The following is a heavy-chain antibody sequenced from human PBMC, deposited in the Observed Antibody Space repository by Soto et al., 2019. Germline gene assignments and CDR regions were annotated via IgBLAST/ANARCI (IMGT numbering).Heavy chain of an antibody. V-gene: IGHV4-31*03. D-gene: IGHD2-15*01. J-gene: IGHJ4*02. Sequence: QVQLQESGPGLVKPSQTLSLTCTVSGGSMNSGGYCWSWIRQHPGEGLEWIGCISYGGTTSYNPSLTSRVIRSVDTSKNQFSLKLTSVTAADTAVYYCSRGILVWGQGALITVSS. CDR3: SRGILV. CDR1: GGSMNSGGYC. CDR2: ISYGGTT.